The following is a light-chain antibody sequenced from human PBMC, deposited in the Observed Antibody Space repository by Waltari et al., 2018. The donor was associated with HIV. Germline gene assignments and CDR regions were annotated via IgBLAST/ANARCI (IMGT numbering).Light chain of an antibody. CDR1: SSDVGGYNY. CDR3: SSYTSSSPYA. CDR2: DVS. J-gene: IGLJ1*01. V-gene: IGLV2-14*03. Sequence: QSALTQPASVSGSPGQSITISCTGTSSDVGGYNYVSWYQQHPGKAPKLMIYDVSNRPSGVSNRFSGSKSGNTASLTISGLQAEDEADYYCSSYTSSSPYAFGTG.